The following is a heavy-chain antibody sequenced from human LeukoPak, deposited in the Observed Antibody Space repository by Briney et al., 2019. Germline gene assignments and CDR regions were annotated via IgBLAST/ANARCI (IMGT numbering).Heavy chain of an antibody. CDR2: INSDGYST. CDR1: GFTMTPYW. CDR3: ARDNGFSLFAT. J-gene: IGHJ5*02. D-gene: IGHD5-18*01. V-gene: IGHV3-74*01. Sequence: QTGGSLSLSCAASGFTMTPYWMHWVRQVPGKGLVWVSRINSDGYSTNYAESVKGRFTISRGNAKNTLYLQINNLRADDTAVYSCARDNGFSLFATWGPETLVTVSS.